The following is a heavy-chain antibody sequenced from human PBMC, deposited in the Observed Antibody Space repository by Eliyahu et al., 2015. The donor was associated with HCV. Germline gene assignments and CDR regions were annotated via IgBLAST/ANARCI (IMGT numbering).Heavy chain of an antibody. CDR3: ATDPPHTGGHYFYFDVDF. CDR2: IVVDSADT. D-gene: IGHD5-18*01. Sequence: QMGLVQSGPEVRKPGTSVXVXCKASGFTFTRSTIHWVRQARGHRLEWMGCIVVDSADTKYSQNFQGRVTITADDSTSTAYMELSSLRPEDTAVYYCATDPPHTGGHYFYFDVDFWGQGTPVTVSS. CDR1: GFTFTRST. V-gene: IGHV1-58*02. J-gene: IGHJ6*02.